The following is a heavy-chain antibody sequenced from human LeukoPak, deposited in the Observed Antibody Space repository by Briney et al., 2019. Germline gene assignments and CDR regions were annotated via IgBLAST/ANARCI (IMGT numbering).Heavy chain of an antibody. D-gene: IGHD3-9*01. CDR1: GYTFTSYG. J-gene: IGHJ4*02. V-gene: IGHV1-18*01. Sequence: EASVKVSCKASGYTFTSYGISWVRQAPGQGLECMGWISAYNGNTNYAQKLQGRVTMTTDTSTGTAYMELRSLRSDDTAVYYCARDPDYDILTGYPFDYWGQGTLVTVSS. CDR3: ARDPDYDILTGYPFDY. CDR2: ISAYNGNT.